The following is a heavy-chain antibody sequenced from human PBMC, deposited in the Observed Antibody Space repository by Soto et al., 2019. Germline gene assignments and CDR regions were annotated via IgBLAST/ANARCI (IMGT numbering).Heavy chain of an antibody. D-gene: IGHD3-22*01. Sequence: SETLSLTCAVSGGSISSGGYSWSWIRQPPGKGLEWIGYIYHSGSTYYNPSLKSRVTISVDRSKNQFSLKLSSVTAADTAVYYCARLGGYSQAFDNWGQGTLVTVSS. CDR1: GGSISSGGYS. V-gene: IGHV4-30-2*01. J-gene: IGHJ4*02. CDR3: ARLGGYSQAFDN. CDR2: IYHSGST.